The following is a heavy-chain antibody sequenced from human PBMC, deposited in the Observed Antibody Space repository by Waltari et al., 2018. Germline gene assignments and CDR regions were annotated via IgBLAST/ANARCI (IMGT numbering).Heavy chain of an antibody. CDR1: GGSISSYY. CDR3: ARLRGNYYYYYYMDV. J-gene: IGHJ6*03. D-gene: IGHD4-17*01. Sequence: QVQLQESGPGLVKPSETLSLTCTVSGGSISSYYWSWIRQPPGKGLEWIGYIYYSGSTNYNPSLKSRVTISVDTSKNQCSLKLSSVTAADTAVYYCARLRGNYYYYYYMDVWGKGTTVTVSS. V-gene: IGHV4-59*01. CDR2: IYYSGST.